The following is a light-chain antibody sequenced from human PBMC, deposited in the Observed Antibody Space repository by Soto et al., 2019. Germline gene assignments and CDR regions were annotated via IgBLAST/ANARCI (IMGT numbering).Light chain of an antibody. V-gene: IGLV2-8*01. CDR1: SSDVGGYKY. CDR3: SSYAGSNNLL. CDR2: EVS. Sequence: QSALTQPPSASGSTGRSVTISCTGASSDVGGYKYVSWYQQQPGKAPKLMIYEVSNRPSGVPDRFSGSKSGNTASLTVSGLQAEDEPDYYCSSYAGSNNLLFGGGTKVTV. J-gene: IGLJ3*02.